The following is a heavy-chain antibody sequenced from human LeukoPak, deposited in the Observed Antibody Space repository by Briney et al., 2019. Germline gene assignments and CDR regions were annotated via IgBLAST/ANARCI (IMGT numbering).Heavy chain of an antibody. CDR3: ARGRFSGSNTYSYYGMDV. D-gene: IGHD1-26*01. CDR1: GGSFSAYY. CDR2: INHSGST. J-gene: IGHJ6*02. Sequence: SETLSLTCAVSGGSFSAYYWAWIRQPPGKELECIGEINHSGSTHYNSSLKSRVTMSVDTSKNQFSLKVNFVTAADTAVYYCARGRFSGSNTYSYYGMDVWGQGTTVIVSS. V-gene: IGHV4-34*01.